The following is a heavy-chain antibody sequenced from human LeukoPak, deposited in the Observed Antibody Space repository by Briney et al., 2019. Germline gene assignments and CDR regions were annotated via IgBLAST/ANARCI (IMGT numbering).Heavy chain of an antibody. CDR2: ISWNSGSI. D-gene: IGHD5-24*01. V-gene: IGHV3-9*01. CDR1: GFTFDDYA. J-gene: IGHJ4*02. Sequence: GGSLRLSCAASGFTFDDYAMHWVRQAPGKGLEWVSGISWNSGSIGYADSVKGRFTISRDNAKNSLYLQMNSLRAEDTALYYCAKAGGGYNYGYSDYWGQETLVTVSS. CDR3: AKAGGGYNYGYSDY.